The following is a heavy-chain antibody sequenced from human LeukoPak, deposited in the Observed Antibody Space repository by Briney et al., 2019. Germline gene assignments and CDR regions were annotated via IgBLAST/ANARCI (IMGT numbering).Heavy chain of an antibody. Sequence: GGSLRLSCADSGFTFSGSDIHWVRQASGKGLEWVGRIRSKANNHATAYAASVKGRFTISRDDSKNTAYLQMNSLKTEDTAVYYCTGDYGDPTFAYWGPGTLVTVSS. V-gene: IGHV3-73*01. J-gene: IGHJ4*02. CDR1: GFTFSGSD. CDR3: TGDYGDPTFAY. CDR2: IRSKANNHAT. D-gene: IGHD4-17*01.